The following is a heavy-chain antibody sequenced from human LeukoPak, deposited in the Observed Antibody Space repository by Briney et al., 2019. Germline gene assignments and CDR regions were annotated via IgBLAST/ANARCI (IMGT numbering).Heavy chain of an antibody. CDR1: GFTFSSDA. J-gene: IGHJ4*02. CDR3: ARAKPKNMVRGLIMRRESRYYFDY. D-gene: IGHD3-10*01. Sequence: HPGGSLRLSCAASGFTFSSDAMSWVRQAPGKVLEWVSAISGSGGSTYYADSVKGRFTISRDNSKNTLYLQMNSLRGEDTAVYYCARAKPKNMVRGLIMRRESRYYFDYWGQGTLVTVSS. CDR2: ISGSGGST. V-gene: IGHV3-23*01.